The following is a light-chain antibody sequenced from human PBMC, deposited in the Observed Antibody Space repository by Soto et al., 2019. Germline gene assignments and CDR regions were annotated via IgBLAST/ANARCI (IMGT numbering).Light chain of an antibody. J-gene: IGKJ1*01. CDR3: QQYNNWPET. V-gene: IGKV3-15*01. Sequence: IVMTQSPSTLSVSPGERATLSCRDSQSVSSNLDWYQQKVGQAPRVLIYDASTRATGIPGRFSGSGSGTEFTLTISSLQSEDFAVYYCQQYNNWPETFGQGTKVDIK. CDR2: DAS. CDR1: QSVSSN.